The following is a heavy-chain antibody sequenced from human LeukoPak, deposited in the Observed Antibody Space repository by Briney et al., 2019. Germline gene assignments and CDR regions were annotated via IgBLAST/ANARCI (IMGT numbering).Heavy chain of an antibody. Sequence: GGSLRLSCAASGFPFSSYEMNWVRQAPGKGLEWVSYISGSGTTIHYADSVKGRFTISRDNSKNTLYLQMNSLRAEDTAVYYCAREYGSGRFDYWGQGTLVTVSS. CDR2: ISGSGTTI. D-gene: IGHD3-10*01. V-gene: IGHV3-48*03. J-gene: IGHJ4*02. CDR1: GFPFSSYE. CDR3: AREYGSGRFDY.